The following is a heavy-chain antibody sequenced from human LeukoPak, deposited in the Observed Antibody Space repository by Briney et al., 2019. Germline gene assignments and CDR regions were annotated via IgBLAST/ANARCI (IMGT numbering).Heavy chain of an antibody. CDR2: IIPIFGTA. J-gene: IGHJ3*02. Sequence: SVKVSCKASGGTFSSYAISWVRQAPGQGLEWMGGIIPIFGTANYAQKFQGRVTITADESTSTAYMELSSLRPEDRAVYYCARDRERAPIDAFDIWGQGTMVTVSS. CDR1: GGTFSSYA. V-gene: IGHV1-69*13. CDR3: ARDRERAPIDAFDI. D-gene: IGHD1-26*01.